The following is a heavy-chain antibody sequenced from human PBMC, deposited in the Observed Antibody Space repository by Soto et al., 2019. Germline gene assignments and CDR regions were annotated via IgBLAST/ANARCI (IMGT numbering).Heavy chain of an antibody. V-gene: IGHV4-34*01. CDR2: INHSGST. CDR3: ARGFRQQRLYYYYMDV. D-gene: IGHD6-13*01. Sequence: SETLHLTCAVYGGYFSGYYWRWIRQPQGKGLEWIGEINHSGSTNYNPSPKSRVTISVDTSKNQFSLKLSSVTAADTAVYYCARGFRQQRLYYYYMDVWGKGTTVTVSS. J-gene: IGHJ6*03. CDR1: GGYFSGYY.